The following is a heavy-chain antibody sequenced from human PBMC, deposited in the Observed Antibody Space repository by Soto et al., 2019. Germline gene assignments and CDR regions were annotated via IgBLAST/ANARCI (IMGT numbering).Heavy chain of an antibody. CDR2: DSGTGTTT. V-gene: IGHV3-23*04. CDR1: GFTLSHSA. Sequence: DVLLVESGGDLVQPGGSLRLTCAASGFTLSHSAMNWVRQAPGKGLEWVSSDSGTGTTTHYADSVNGRFTISRDNSKNTLFLQMNDLRIEDTAIYYCAKSQGVAARGTYAWFDPWGSGTLVTVSS. D-gene: IGHD6-6*01. CDR3: AKSQGVAARGTYAWFDP. J-gene: IGHJ5*02.